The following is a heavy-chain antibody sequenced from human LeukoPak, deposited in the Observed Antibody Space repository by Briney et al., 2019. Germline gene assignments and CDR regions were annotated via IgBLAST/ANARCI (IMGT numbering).Heavy chain of an antibody. V-gene: IGHV1-69*13. Sequence: SVKVSCKASGGTFSSYAISWVRQAPGQGLEWMGGIIPILGTPNYAQKFQGRVTITADESTSTAYMELSSLRSEDTAVYYCVCSSSSQKNYYYYGMDVWGQGTTVTVSS. D-gene: IGHD6-6*01. CDR3: VCSSSSQKNYYYYGMDV. CDR1: GGTFSSYA. CDR2: IIPILGTP. J-gene: IGHJ6*02.